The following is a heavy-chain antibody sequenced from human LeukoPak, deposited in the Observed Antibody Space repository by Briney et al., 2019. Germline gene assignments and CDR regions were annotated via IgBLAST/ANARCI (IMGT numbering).Heavy chain of an antibody. CDR1: DTSINTYY. J-gene: IGHJ4*02. CDR2: IYTTGTT. Sequence: PSETLSLTCTVSDTSINTYYWSWIRQPAGKGLEWIGHIYTTGTTNYNPSLKSRVIMSIDTSKNQFSLNLRSVTAADTAVYYCARASVLLSADYWGQGTLVTVSS. V-gene: IGHV4-4*07. D-gene: IGHD3-16*01. CDR3: ARASVLLSADY.